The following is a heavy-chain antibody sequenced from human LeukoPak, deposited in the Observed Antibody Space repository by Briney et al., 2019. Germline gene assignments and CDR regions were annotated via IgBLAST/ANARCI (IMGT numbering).Heavy chain of an antibody. Sequence: SETLSLTCTVSGGSISSSSYYWGWIRQPPGKGLEWIGRIYYSGSTYYNPSLKSRVTISVDTSKNQFSLKLSSVTAADTAVYYCASGRDGYNIYYYYYMDVWGKGTTVTVSS. CDR3: ASGRDGYNIYYYYYMDV. CDR1: GGSISSSSYY. V-gene: IGHV4-39*01. CDR2: IYYSGST. J-gene: IGHJ6*03. D-gene: IGHD5-24*01.